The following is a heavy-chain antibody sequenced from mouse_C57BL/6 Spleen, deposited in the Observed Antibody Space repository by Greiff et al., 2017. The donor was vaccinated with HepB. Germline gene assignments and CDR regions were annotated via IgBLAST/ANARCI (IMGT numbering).Heavy chain of an antibody. J-gene: IGHJ1*03. V-gene: IGHV1-26*01. CDR2: INPNNGGT. CDR1: GYMFTDYY. Sequence: VQLQQSGPELVKPGASVKISCKASGYMFTDYYMNWVKQSHGKSLEWIGDINPNNGGTSYNQKFKGKATLTVDKSSSTAYMELRSLTSEDSAVYYCASYYYGSSYDWYFDVWGTGTTVTVSS. CDR3: ASYYYGSSYDWYFDV. D-gene: IGHD1-1*01.